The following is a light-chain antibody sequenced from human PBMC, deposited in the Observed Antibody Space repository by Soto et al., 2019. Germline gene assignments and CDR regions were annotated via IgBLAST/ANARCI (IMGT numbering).Light chain of an antibody. CDR1: QAISDW. Sequence: DIQMTQSPSTLSASVGDRVSITCRASQAISDWLAWYQQKPGHVPELLIFDVSTLESGVPSRFSGSRSGTEFTLTISSLQPDDFATYFWQQYHTYSTFGQGTKVEVK. CDR2: DVS. J-gene: IGKJ1*01. CDR3: QQYHTYST. V-gene: IGKV1-5*01.